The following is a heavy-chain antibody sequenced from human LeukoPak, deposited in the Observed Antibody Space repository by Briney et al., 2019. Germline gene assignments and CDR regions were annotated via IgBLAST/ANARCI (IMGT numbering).Heavy chain of an antibody. CDR2: IRHDGSDK. CDR3: VKDSPGGLLLSF. V-gene: IGHV3-30*02. J-gene: IGHJ4*02. Sequence: GGSLRLSCAASGFTFSNFGMHWVRQAPGKGLEWVAIIRHDGSDKYYADSVKGRFTISRDNSKNTLFLQMNSLRAEDTAVYFCVKDSPGGLLLSFWGQGTLVTVSS. D-gene: IGHD3-10*01. CDR1: GFTFSNFG.